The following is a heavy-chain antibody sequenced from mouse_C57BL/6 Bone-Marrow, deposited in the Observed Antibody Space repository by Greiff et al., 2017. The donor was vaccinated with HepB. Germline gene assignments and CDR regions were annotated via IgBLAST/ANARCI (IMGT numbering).Heavy chain of an antibody. V-gene: IGHV5-6*01. Sequence: EVMLVESGGDLVKPGGSLKLSCAASGFTFSSYGMSWVRQTPDKRLEWVATISSGGSYTYYPDSVKGRFTISRDNAKNTLYLQMSSLKSEDTAMYYCASRLHGAWFAYWRQGTLVTVSA. J-gene: IGHJ3*01. CDR1: GFTFSSYG. D-gene: IGHD2-4*01. CDR3: ASRLHGAWFAY. CDR2: ISSGGSYT.